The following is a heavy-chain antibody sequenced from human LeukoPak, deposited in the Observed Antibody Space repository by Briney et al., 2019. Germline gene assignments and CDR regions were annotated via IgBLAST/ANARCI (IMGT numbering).Heavy chain of an antibody. D-gene: IGHD2-21*01. CDR2: IYYSGST. J-gene: IGHJ5*02. CDR3: ARDVGRAYCGGDCPNWFDP. V-gene: IGHV4-59*01. Sequence: PSETLSLTCTVSGGSISSYYWSWIRQPPGKGLEWIGYIYYSGSTNCNPSLKSRVTISVDTSKNQFSLKLSSVTAADTAVYYCARDVGRAYCGGDCPNWFDPWGQGTLVTVSS. CDR1: GGSISSYY.